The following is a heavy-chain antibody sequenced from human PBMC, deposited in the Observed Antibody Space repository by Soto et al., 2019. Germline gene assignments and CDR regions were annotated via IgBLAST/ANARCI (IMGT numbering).Heavy chain of an antibody. D-gene: IGHD3-10*01. CDR1: GFTFSSYG. Sequence: QVQLVESGGGVVQPGRSLRLSCAASGFTFSSYGMHWVRQAPGKGLEWVAVIWYDGSNKYYADSVKGRFTISRDNSKNTLYLQMNSLRAEDTAVYYCARPITMVRPGPFDYWGQGTLVTVSS. V-gene: IGHV3-33*01. CDR2: IWYDGSNK. CDR3: ARPITMVRPGPFDY. J-gene: IGHJ4*02.